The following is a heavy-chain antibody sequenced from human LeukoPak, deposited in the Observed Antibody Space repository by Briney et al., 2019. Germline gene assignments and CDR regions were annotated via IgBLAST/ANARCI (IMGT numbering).Heavy chain of an antibody. V-gene: IGHV2-5*02. D-gene: IGHD1-1*01. CDR2: TYWDDDK. CDR1: GFSLSTSGVG. J-gene: IGHJ4*02. Sequence: SGPTLVKPTQTLTLTCTFSGFSLSTSGVGVGWIRQPPGKALEWLALTYWDDDKRYSPYLKSRLTITKDTSKNQVVLIMTNMDPMDTATYYCARREVKLDYFDFWGQGTLVTVYS. CDR3: ARREVKLDYFDF.